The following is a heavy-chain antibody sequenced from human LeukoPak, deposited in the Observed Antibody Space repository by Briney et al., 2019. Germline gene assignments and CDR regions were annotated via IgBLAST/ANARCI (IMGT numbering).Heavy chain of an antibody. D-gene: IGHD3-22*01. CDR3: AREAYYYDSSGYRRFDY. Sequence: PSETLSLTCTVSGGSISSYYWSWIRQPAGKGLEWIGRTHTSGSTNYNPSLKSRVTMSGDTSKNQFSLKLSSVTAADTAVYYCAREAYYYDSSGYRRFDYWGQGTPVTVSS. V-gene: IGHV4-4*07. CDR2: THTSGST. CDR1: GGSISSYY. J-gene: IGHJ4*02.